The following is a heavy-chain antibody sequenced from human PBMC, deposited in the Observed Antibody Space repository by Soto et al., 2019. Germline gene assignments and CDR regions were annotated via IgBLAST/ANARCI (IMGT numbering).Heavy chain of an antibody. D-gene: IGHD3-9*01. V-gene: IGHV1-46*01. CDR2: INPSGDTT. J-gene: IGHJ4*02. CDR1: GYTFSNYY. CDR3: ASGRGYDILTGYYPYFDY. Sequence: ASVKVSCKASGYTFSNYYMHWVRQAPGQGLEWVGIINPSGDTTTYAQRFQGRVTMTRDMSTSTVYMELSSLRSEDTAFYYCASGRGYDILTGYYPYFDYWGQGTLVTVS.